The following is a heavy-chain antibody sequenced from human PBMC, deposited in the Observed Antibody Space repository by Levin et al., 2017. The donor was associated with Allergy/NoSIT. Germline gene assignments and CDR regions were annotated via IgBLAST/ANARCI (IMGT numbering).Heavy chain of an antibody. D-gene: IGHD4-11*01. CDR3: ARDCDYSNQLYYYYYYGMDG. Sequence: GGSLRLSCAASGFTFSSYGMHWVRQAPGKGLEWVAVIWYDGSNKYYADSVKGRFTISRDNSKNTLYLQMNSLRAEDTAVYYCARDCDYSNQLYYYYYYGMDGWGQGTTVTVSS. CDR2: IWYDGSNK. J-gene: IGHJ6*02. CDR1: GFTFSSYG. V-gene: IGHV3-33*01.